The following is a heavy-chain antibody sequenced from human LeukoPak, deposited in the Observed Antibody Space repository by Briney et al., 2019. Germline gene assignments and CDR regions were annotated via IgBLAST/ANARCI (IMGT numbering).Heavy chain of an antibody. CDR3: ARHPGGVTAIPYGMDV. Sequence: GESLKISCKGSGYSFTSYWIGWVRQMPGKGLEWMGIIYPGDSDTRYSPSFQGQVTISADKSISTAYLQWSSLKASDTAMYYCARHPGGVTAIPYGMDVWGQGTTVTVSS. CDR1: GYSFTSYW. J-gene: IGHJ6*02. V-gene: IGHV5-51*01. CDR2: IYPGDSDT. D-gene: IGHD2-21*02.